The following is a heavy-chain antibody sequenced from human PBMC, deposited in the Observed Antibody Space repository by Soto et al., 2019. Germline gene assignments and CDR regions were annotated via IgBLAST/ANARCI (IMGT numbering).Heavy chain of an antibody. CDR3: ARGGRDYYGSGSYYKRDWFDP. Sequence: VQLQESGPGLVKPSQTLSLTCTVSGGSISSGDYYWSWIRQPPGKGLEWIGYIYYSGSTYYNPSLKSRVTISVDTSKNQFSLKLSSVTAADTAVYYCARGGRDYYGSGSYYKRDWFDPWGQGTLVTVSS. D-gene: IGHD3-10*01. CDR2: IYYSGST. V-gene: IGHV4-30-4*01. CDR1: GGSISSGDYY. J-gene: IGHJ5*02.